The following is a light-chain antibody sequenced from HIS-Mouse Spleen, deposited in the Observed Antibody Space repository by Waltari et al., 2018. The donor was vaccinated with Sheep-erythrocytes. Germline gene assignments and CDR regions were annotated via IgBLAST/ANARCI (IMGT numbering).Light chain of an antibody. Sequence: SYELTQPSSVSVSPGQTARITCSGDVLAKKKYARWFQPKPGQAPVLVIYKDSERPSGNPERFSGSSSGTTVTLTISWAQVEDEADYYCYSAADNNLVFGGGTKLTVL. CDR2: KDS. CDR1: VLAKKKY. V-gene: IGLV3-27*01. J-gene: IGLJ3*02. CDR3: YSAADNNLV.